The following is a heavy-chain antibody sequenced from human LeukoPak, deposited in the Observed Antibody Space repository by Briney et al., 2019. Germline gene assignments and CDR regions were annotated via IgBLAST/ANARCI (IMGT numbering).Heavy chain of an antibody. V-gene: IGHV4-4*07. D-gene: IGHD4-17*01. J-gene: IGHJ3*02. CDR2: IYTSGST. CDR1: GGSISSYY. CDR3: ASMKVTTIDAFDI. Sequence: SETLSLTCTVSGGSISSYYWSWIRQPAGKGLEWIGRIYTSGSTYYNPSLKSRVTISVDTSKNQFSLKLSSVTAADTAVYYWASMKVTTIDAFDIWAQGTMVPVSS.